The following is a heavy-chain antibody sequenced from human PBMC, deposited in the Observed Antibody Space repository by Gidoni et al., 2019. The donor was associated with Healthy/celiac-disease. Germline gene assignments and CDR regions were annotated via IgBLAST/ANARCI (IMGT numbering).Heavy chain of an antibody. CDR3: AKGDCSGGSCYYPQAYYYYGMDV. CDR2: ISGSGGST. J-gene: IGHJ6*02. Sequence: EVQLLESGGGLVQPGGSLRLSCAASGFTLSSYAIRWGPPAPGKGLEWVSAISGSGGSTYYADSVKGRFTISRDNSKNTLYLQMNSLRAEDTAVYYCAKGDCSGGSCYYPQAYYYYGMDVWGQGTTVTVSS. D-gene: IGHD2-15*01. V-gene: IGHV3-23*01. CDR1: GFTLSSYA.